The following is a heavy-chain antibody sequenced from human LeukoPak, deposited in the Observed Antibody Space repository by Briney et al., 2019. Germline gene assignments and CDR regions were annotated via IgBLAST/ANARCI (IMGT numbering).Heavy chain of an antibody. V-gene: IGHV3-21*01. CDR1: GFTFDDYG. D-gene: IGHD2-15*01. Sequence: GGSLRLSCAASGFTFDDYGMSWVRQAPGKGLEWVSSISSSGSYIFYAESVKDRFTVSRDSDNKSLYLQMNSLRAEDTGVYYCARGDLIVVIAALNYWGQGTLVTVSS. J-gene: IGHJ4*02. CDR3: ARGDLIVVIAALNY. CDR2: ISSSGSYI.